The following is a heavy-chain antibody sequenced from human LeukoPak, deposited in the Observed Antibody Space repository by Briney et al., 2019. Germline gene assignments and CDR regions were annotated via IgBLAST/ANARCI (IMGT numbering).Heavy chain of an antibody. D-gene: IGHD2-15*01. CDR3: AKSSRVVVVAATGYFQH. CDR1: GFTFDDYA. V-gene: IGHV3-9*01. J-gene: IGHJ1*01. Sequence: AGGSLRLSCAASGFTFDDYAMHWVRQAPGKGLEWVSGISWNSGSIGYADSVKGRFTISRDNAKNSPYLQMNSLRAEDTALYYCAKSSRVVVVAATGYFQHWGQGTLVTVSS. CDR2: ISWNSGSI.